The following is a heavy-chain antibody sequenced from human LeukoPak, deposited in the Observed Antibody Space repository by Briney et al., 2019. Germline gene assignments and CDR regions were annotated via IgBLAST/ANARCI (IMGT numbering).Heavy chain of an antibody. J-gene: IGHJ4*02. D-gene: IGHD5-12*01. Sequence: GGSLRVSCAASGFTFSTYAMSWVRQAPGKGLEWVSTISGSGGSTYYADSVKGRFTISRDNSKNTLYLQMNSLRAEDTAVYYCAKLRGATINAWYFDYWGQGTLVTVSS. V-gene: IGHV3-23*01. CDR3: AKLRGATINAWYFDY. CDR1: GFTFSTYA. CDR2: ISGSGGST.